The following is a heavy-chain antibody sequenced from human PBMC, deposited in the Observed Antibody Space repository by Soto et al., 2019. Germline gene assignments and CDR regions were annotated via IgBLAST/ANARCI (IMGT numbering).Heavy chain of an antibody. CDR3: ARQIYDFVWGTYRPFYFDY. D-gene: IGHD3-16*02. V-gene: IGHV4-39*01. CDR1: GGSISSSSYY. J-gene: IGHJ4*02. Sequence: SETLSLTCTVSGGSISSSSYYWGWIRQPPGKGLEWIGGIYYSGSTYYNPSLKSRVTISVDTSKNQFSLNLRSVTAADTAVYYCARQIYDFVWGTYRPFYFDYWGQGTLVTVSS. CDR2: IYYSGST.